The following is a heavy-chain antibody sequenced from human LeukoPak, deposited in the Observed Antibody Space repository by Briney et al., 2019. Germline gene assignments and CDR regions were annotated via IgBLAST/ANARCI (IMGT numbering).Heavy chain of an antibody. D-gene: IGHD3-16*01. Sequence: GGSLRLSCAASGFTFSSYAMHWVRQAPGKGLEWVAVISYDGSNKYYADSVKGRFTISRDNSKNTLYLQMNSLRAEDTAVYYCAKDYGDYWGQGTLVTVSP. J-gene: IGHJ4*02. CDR2: ISYDGSNK. V-gene: IGHV3-30-3*01. CDR3: AKDYGDY. CDR1: GFTFSSYA.